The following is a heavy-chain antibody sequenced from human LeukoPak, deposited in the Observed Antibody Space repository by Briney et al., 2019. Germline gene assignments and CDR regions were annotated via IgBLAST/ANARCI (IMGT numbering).Heavy chain of an antibody. CDR1: GFNLSSHS. CDR3: ARDQRPYCGGECYCAIDL. D-gene: IGHD2-21*01. CDR2: IGHTGSPA. V-gene: IGHV3-48*01. J-gene: IGHJ3*01. Sequence: GSLRLSCEASGFNLSSHSMTWVRQAPGKTLEWISYIGHTGSPAHYADSVRGRFTISRDNAKNSLYLQMNSLTVEDTAVYYCARDQRPYCGGECYCAIDLWGRGTLVTVSS.